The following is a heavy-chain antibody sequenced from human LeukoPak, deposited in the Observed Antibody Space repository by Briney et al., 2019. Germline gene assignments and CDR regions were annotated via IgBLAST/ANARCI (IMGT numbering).Heavy chain of an antibody. D-gene: IGHD3-22*01. V-gene: IGHV1-8*01. CDR3: ARGDDSSGYFGY. Sequence: GASVKVSCKASGYTFTSYDINWVRQAPGEGLEWMGWMNPNSGSTGYAQKFQGRVTMTRNTSISTAYMELSSLRSEDTAVYYCARGDDSSGYFGYWGQGTLVTVSS. CDR1: GYTFTSYD. J-gene: IGHJ4*02. CDR2: MNPNSGST.